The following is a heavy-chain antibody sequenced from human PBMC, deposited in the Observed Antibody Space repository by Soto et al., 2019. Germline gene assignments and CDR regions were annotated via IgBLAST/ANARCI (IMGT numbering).Heavy chain of an antibody. D-gene: IGHD3-9*01. J-gene: IGHJ5*02. V-gene: IGHV4-31*03. CDR1: GDSISRGAYY. CDR2: IPNSGRT. CDR3: ARARQYYDCELDP. Sequence: QVQLQESGPGLVKPSQTLSLTCTVSGDSISRGAYYWTWIRQHPGTGLEWIGYIPNSGRTYYNPLLKGRLTRSLDTSENQFSLQLTSVTAADTGIYYCARARQYYDCELDPWGQGTLVTVSS.